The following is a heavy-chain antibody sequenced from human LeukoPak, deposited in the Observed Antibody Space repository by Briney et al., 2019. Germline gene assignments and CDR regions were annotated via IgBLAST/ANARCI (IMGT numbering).Heavy chain of an antibody. Sequence: SETLSLTCTVSGGSIRSYYWGWIRQPPGKGLEWIGSIYYSGSTYYNPSLKSRVTISVDTSKNQFSLKLSSVTAADTAVYYCARYSSGPFDYWGQGTLVTVSS. D-gene: IGHD6-19*01. CDR2: IYYSGST. V-gene: IGHV4-39*07. CDR3: ARYSSGPFDY. J-gene: IGHJ4*02. CDR1: GGSIRSYY.